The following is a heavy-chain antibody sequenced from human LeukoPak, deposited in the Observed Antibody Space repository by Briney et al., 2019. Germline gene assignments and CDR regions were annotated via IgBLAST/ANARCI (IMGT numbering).Heavy chain of an antibody. V-gene: IGHV3-21*01. D-gene: IGHD2-2*01. CDR3: ARDRVVYGVVVPFFY. J-gene: IGHJ4*02. CDR1: GFTFSSYS. Sequence: GGSLRLSCAASGFTFSSYSMNWVRQAPGKGLEWVSSISSSSSYIYYADSVKGRFTISRDNAENSLYLQMNSLRAEDTAVYYCARDRVVYGVVVPFFYLGEGALVTVSS. CDR2: ISSSSSYI.